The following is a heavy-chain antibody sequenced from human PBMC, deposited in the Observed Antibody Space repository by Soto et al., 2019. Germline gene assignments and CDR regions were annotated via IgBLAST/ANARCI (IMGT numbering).Heavy chain of an antibody. CDR3: TTDPTEWLSNWFDP. D-gene: IGHD3-3*01. CDR1: GFTFSNAW. J-gene: IGHJ5*02. Sequence: GGSLRLSCAASGFTFSNAWMNWVRQGPWKGLEWVGRIKSKAYGGTTDYAAPVKGRFTISRDDSKNTLYLQMNSLKTEDSAVYYCTTDPTEWLSNWFDPGGQGTLVTVSS. CDR2: IKSKAYGGTT. V-gene: IGHV3-15*01.